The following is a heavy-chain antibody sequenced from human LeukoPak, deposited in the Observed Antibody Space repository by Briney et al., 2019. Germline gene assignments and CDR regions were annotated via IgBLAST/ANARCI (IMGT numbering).Heavy chain of an antibody. CDR1: GGTFSSYA. CDR2: IIPIFGTA. J-gene: IGHJ3*02. V-gene: IGHV1-69*01. CDR3: ARDGQQWLDAFDI. Sequence: SVKVSCKASGGTFSSYAISWVRQAPGQGLEWMGGIIPIFGTANYAQKFQGRVTITADESTSTAYMELSSLRSEDTAVYYCARDGQQWLDAFDIWGQGTMVTVSS. D-gene: IGHD6-19*01.